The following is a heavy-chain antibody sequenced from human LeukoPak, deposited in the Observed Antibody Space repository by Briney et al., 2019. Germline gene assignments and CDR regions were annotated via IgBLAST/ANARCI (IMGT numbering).Heavy chain of an antibody. D-gene: IGHD5-12*01. J-gene: IGHJ4*02. CDR2: INWNGGST. V-gene: IGHV3-20*04. CDR3: ARDRADFIVATINHIDD. CDR1: GFTFDDYG. Sequence: PGGSPRLSCAASGFTFDDYGMSWVRQAPGKGLEWVSGINWNGGSTGYADSVKGRFTISRDNAKNSLYLQMNSLRAEDTALYYCARDRADFIVATINHIDDWGQGTLVTVSS.